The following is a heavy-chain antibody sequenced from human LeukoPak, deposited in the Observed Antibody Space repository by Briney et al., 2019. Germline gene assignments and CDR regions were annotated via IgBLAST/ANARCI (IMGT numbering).Heavy chain of an antibody. CDR1: GYTFINYD. D-gene: IGHD5-24*01. Sequence: ASVKVSCKASGYTFINYDLNWVRQATGQGLEWMGWMNPNSGNTAYAQKFQGRVTITADKSTSTAYMELSSLRSEDTAVYYCAKTPVGMVTLDYWGQGTLVTVSS. CDR2: MNPNSGNT. V-gene: IGHV1-8*01. J-gene: IGHJ4*02. CDR3: AKTPVGMVTLDY.